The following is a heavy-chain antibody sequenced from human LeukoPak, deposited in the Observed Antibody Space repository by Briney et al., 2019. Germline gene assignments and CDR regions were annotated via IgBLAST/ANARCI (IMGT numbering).Heavy chain of an antibody. Sequence: SETLSLTCTVSGVSISSYYWSWLRQPPGKGLEWIGYIYYSGSTNYNPSLKSRVTISVDTSKNQFSLKLSSVTAAVTAVYYCARHGYGSGWGNWFDPWGQGTLVTVSS. J-gene: IGHJ5*02. CDR3: ARHGYGSGWGNWFDP. CDR1: GVSISSYY. CDR2: IYYSGST. V-gene: IGHV4-59*08. D-gene: IGHD6-19*01.